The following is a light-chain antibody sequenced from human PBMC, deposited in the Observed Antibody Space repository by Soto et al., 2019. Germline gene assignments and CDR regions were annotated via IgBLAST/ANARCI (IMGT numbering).Light chain of an antibody. CDR3: AAWDDSLNGVV. J-gene: IGLJ2*01. Sequence: QSVLTQPPSASGTPGQRVTISCSGSSSNIGSNTVTWYLQLPGTAPKLLIYGNNQRPSGVPARFSGSKSGTSASLAISGLQSEDEADYYCAAWDDSLNGVVFGGGTQLTVL. V-gene: IGLV1-44*01. CDR2: GNN. CDR1: SSNIGSNT.